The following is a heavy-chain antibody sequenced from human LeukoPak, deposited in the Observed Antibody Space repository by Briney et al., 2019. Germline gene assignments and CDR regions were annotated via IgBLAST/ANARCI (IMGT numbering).Heavy chain of an antibody. D-gene: IGHD3-22*01. Sequence: GGSLGLSCAASGFTVSSNYMSWVRQAPGKGLEWVSVIYSGGSTYYADSVKGRFTISRDNSKNTVYLQMNSLRAEDTAVYYCARGSGYYYYFDYWGQGTLVTVSS. CDR2: IYSGGST. CDR3: ARGSGYYYYFDY. V-gene: IGHV3-66*01. J-gene: IGHJ4*02. CDR1: GFTVSSNY.